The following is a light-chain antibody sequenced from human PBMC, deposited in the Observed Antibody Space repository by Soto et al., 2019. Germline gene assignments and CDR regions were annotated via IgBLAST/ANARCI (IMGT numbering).Light chain of an antibody. V-gene: IGLV1-47*01. Sequence: QSVLTQPPSASGTPGQRVTISCSGSSSNIGSNYVYWYQHLPGTAPKLLIYSNNQRPSGVPDRFSGSKSGTSASLAIIGLRSEDEADYYCAAWDDSLNGVVFGGGTKVTVL. J-gene: IGLJ2*01. CDR1: SSNIGSNY. CDR2: SNN. CDR3: AAWDDSLNGVV.